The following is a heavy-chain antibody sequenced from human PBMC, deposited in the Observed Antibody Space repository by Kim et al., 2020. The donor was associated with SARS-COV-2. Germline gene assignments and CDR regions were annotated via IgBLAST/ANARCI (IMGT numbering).Heavy chain of an antibody. CDR2: ISAYNGNT. V-gene: IGHV1-18*01. Sequence: ASVKVSCKASGDTFISYGISWVRQAPGQGLEWMGWISAYNGNTNYAQKLQGRVTMTTDTSTSTAHMELRSLRSDDTAVYYCARHGSGWPYFDYWGQGTLVTVSS. J-gene: IGHJ4*02. D-gene: IGHD6-19*01. CDR3: ARHGSGWPYFDY. CDR1: GDTFISYG.